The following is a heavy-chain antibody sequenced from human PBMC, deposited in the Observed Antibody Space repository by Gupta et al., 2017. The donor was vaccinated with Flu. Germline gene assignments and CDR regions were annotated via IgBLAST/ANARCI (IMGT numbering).Heavy chain of an antibody. J-gene: IGHJ4*02. D-gene: IGHD5-24*01. CDR1: GFTFRSYW. Sequence: EERLVESGGGLAQPGGSLRLTCVVSGFTFRSYWMDWVRQAPGKGLEWVANIAADDSVKNYADSVKGRFTISRDDAKNTLYLQMNSLRAEDTAVYYCARNRGWQQFDYWGQGALVTVSS. CDR3: ARNRGWQQFDY. CDR2: IAADDSVK. V-gene: IGHV3-7*01.